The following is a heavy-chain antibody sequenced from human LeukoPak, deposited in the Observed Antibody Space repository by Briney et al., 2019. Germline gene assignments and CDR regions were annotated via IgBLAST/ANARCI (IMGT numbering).Heavy chain of an antibody. CDR3: ARGPNHGSFDY. Sequence: ASMSPSCQAYAYTSAAFCIHWQRHLPGHWIEWIGCISPNSGGTNSAQKFQGRVTMTRDTSIITAYMELTGLRSDDTAVYYCARGPNHGSFDYWGQGTLVTVSS. D-gene: IGHD5-24*01. J-gene: IGHJ4*02. CDR2: ISPNSGGT. CDR1: AYTSAAFC. V-gene: IGHV1-2*02.